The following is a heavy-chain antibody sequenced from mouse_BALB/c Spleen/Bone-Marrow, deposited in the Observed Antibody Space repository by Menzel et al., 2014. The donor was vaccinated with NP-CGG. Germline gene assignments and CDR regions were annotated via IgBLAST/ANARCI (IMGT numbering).Heavy chain of an antibody. V-gene: IGHV5-9-4*01. J-gene: IGHJ2*01. CDR3: ARYYNYYFDY. CDR2: ISTGGSYT. Sequence: EVQLQQSGGGVMKPGGSLKLSCAASGFAFSSYAMSWVRQSPEKRLEWVAEISTGGSYTYYPDTVSGRFTISRDNAKNTLYLEMNSLRSEDTAIYYCARYYNYYFDYWGQGTTLTVSS. CDR1: GFAFSSYA. D-gene: IGHD1-3*01.